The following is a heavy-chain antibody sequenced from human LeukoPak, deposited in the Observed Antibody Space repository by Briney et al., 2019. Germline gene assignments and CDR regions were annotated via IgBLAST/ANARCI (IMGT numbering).Heavy chain of an antibody. CDR2: INHSGST. V-gene: IGHV4-34*01. CDR1: GGSFSGYY. D-gene: IGHD2-2*01. CDR3: ARGSGCSSTSCYRYYYYYMDV. Sequence: SETLSLTCAVYGGSFSGYYWSWIRQPLGKGLEWIGEINHSGSTNYNPPLKSRVTISVDTSKNQFSLKLSSVTAADTAVYYCARGSGCSSTSCYRYYYYYMDVWGKGTAVSVSS. J-gene: IGHJ6*03.